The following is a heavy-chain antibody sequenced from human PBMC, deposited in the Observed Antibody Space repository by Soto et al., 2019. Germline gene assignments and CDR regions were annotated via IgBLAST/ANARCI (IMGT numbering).Heavy chain of an antibody. V-gene: IGHV4-61*05. CDR2: IYYSGST. J-gene: IGHJ4*02. CDR1: GHSMSNTDYF. CDR3: ARLWFGEPVDY. Sequence: PSETLSLTCTVSGHSMSNTDYFWVWIRQPPGKGLEWIGYIYYSGSTNYNPSLKSRVTISVDTSKNQFSLKLSSVTAADTAVYYCARLWFGEPVDYWGQGTLVTVSS. D-gene: IGHD3-10*01.